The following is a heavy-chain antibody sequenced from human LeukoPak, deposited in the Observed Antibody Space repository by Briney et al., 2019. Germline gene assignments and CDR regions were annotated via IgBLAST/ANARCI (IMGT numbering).Heavy chain of an antibody. CDR3: ARSSGSGGYCFDY. D-gene: IGHD3-22*01. V-gene: IGHV4-31*03. CDR2: IYYSGST. Sequence: SETLSLTCTVSGGSISSGTYYWSWIRQHPGKGLKCIGYIYYSGSTYYTPSLRSRVTISVDTSKNQFSLKLSSVTAADTAIYYCARSSGSGGYCFDYWGQGTLVTVSS. J-gene: IGHJ4*02. CDR1: GGSISSGTYY.